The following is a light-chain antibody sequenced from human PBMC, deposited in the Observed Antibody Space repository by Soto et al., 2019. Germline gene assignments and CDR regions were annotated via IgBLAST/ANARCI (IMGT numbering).Light chain of an antibody. CDR2: GAS. Sequence: DIPVTKSPSSLSASVGDRVTITCRASHPISNYLNWYQHRPGKAPKLLIYGASTLQSGVPSRFSGSESGTDFTLTITSLQPEDCATYYCQQSYSTPISFGQGTRLEIK. J-gene: IGKJ5*01. CDR1: HPISNY. CDR3: QQSYSTPIS. V-gene: IGKV1-39*01.